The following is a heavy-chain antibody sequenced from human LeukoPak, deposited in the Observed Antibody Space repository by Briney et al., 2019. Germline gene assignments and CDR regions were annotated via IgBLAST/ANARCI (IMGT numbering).Heavy chain of an antibody. CDR3: ARRGYDYGSPFDY. CDR2: IYSGGST. J-gene: IGHJ4*02. CDR1: GFTFSSNY. Sequence: GGSLRLSCAVSGFTFSSNYMSWVRQAPGKGLEWVSLIYSGGSTYYSDSVEGRFTISRDYSKNTLYLQMNSLRAEDTAVYYCARRGYDYGSPFDYWGQGTLVTVSS. V-gene: IGHV3-53*01. D-gene: IGHD5-18*01.